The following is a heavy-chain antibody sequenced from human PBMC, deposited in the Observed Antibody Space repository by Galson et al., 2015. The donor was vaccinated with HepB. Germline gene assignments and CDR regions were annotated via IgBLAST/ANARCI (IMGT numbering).Heavy chain of an antibody. J-gene: IGHJ4*02. CDR2: INPNSGGT. Sequence: SCKASGYTFTGYYMHWVRQAPGQGLEWMGWINPNSGGTNYAQKFQGWVTMARDTSISTAYMELSRLRSDDTAVYYCARDRRSWYEGKYSFDYWGPGTLVTVSS. CDR3: ARDRRSWYEGKYSFDY. D-gene: IGHD6-13*01. V-gene: IGHV1-2*04. CDR1: GYTFTGYY.